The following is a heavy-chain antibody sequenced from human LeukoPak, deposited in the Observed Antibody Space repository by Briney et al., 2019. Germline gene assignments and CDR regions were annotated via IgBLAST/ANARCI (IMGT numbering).Heavy chain of an antibody. D-gene: IGHD3-16*01. V-gene: IGHV3-7*03. CDR2: IKQDGSVK. J-gene: IGHJ4*02. CDR3: GTLPHYDGTGIHDF. Sequence: PGGSLRLSCVAPRITFSSYWMTWVRQAPGKGLEWVANIKQDGSVKNYLDSVKGRFSVSRDNTKKSLFLQMNRLKAEDTAVYYCGTLPHYDGTGIHDFWRQGAHVSVSS. CDR1: RITFSSYW.